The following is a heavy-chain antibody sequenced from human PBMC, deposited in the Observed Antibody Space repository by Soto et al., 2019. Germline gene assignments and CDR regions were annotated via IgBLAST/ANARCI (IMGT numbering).Heavy chain of an antibody. V-gene: IGHV3-33*01. CDR2: IWYDGSNK. Sequence: QVQLVESGGGVVQPGRSLRLSCAASGFTFSSYGMHWVRQAPGKGLEWVAVIWYDGSNKYYADSVKGRFTISRDNSKNTLYPQMNSLRAEDTAVYYCARGGGYRYYFDYWGQGTLVTGSS. D-gene: IGHD6-25*01. CDR3: ARGGGYRYYFDY. CDR1: GFTFSSYG. J-gene: IGHJ4*02.